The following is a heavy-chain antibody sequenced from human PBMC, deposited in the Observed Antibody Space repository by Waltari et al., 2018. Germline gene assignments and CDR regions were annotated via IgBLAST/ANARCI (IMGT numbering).Heavy chain of an antibody. V-gene: IGHV7-4-1*02. Sequence: QVQLAQSGSELKKPGASVKISCKASGYTFTDYAINWVRQAPGQGLELMGWITTKTGNPTYAQGLTGRCVFSLDTSVRTAYLQITSLKTEDSAVYYCAREVVPPHTIVVNWFDPWGQGTLVTVSS. CDR3: AREVVPPHTIVVNWFDP. J-gene: IGHJ5*02. D-gene: IGHD2-2*01. CDR1: GYTFTDYA. CDR2: ITTKTGNP.